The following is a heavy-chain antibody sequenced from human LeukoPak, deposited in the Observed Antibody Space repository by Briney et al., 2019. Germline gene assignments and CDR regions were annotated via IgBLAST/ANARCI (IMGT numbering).Heavy chain of an antibody. V-gene: IGHV4-34*01. CDR2: INHSGST. CDR3: ASSKEAVDIHY. CDR1: GGSFSGYY. D-gene: IGHD5-12*01. Sequence: PSETLSLTCAVYGGSFSGYYWSWIRQPPGKGLEWIGEINHSGSTNYNPSLKSRVTISVDTSKNQFSLKLSSVTAADTAVYYCASSKEAVDIHYWGQGTLVTVSS. J-gene: IGHJ4*02.